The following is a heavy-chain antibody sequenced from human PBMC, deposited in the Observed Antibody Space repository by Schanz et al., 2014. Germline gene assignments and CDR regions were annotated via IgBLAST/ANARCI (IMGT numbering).Heavy chain of an antibody. CDR1: GFTFSSYW. V-gene: IGHV3-11*06. CDR3: ARDGDRFYHNYYMDV. CDR2: ISSGSSYA. D-gene: IGHD4-17*01. Sequence: QVQLVESGGGLVQPGGSLRLSCAASGFTFSSYWMSWVRQAPGKGLEWVSDISSGSSYANYADSVKGRFTISRDNAKNSLYLQMNSLRAEDTAVYYCARDGDRFYHNYYMDVWGKGTTVTVSS. J-gene: IGHJ6*03.